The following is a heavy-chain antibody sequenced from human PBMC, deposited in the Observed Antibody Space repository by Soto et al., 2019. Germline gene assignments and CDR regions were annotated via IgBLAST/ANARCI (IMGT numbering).Heavy chain of an antibody. CDR1: GHDFTKYY. J-gene: IGHJ6*02. CDR2: ISPSGGGRT. Sequence: QVQLVQSGAEVKKPGASVKLSCKASGHDFTKYYIHWVRQGPGQGLEWVGIISPSGGGRTRYAQNLQGRVTMTRDTSTSTVYMELSSLRYEDTAVYYCAKVGKNEGDPDLDYYYYGLDVWGQGTTVTVSS. V-gene: IGHV1-46*01. CDR3: AKVGKNEGDPDLDYYYYGLDV. D-gene: IGHD1-1*01.